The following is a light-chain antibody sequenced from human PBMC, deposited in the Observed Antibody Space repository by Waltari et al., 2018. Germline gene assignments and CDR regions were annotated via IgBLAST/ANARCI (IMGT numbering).Light chain of an antibody. Sequence: QSALTQPASVSGSPGQSLPISCTGTSSDVGSSNLVSWYQQPPGKAPNLMIYEGSKRPAGVSNRFSGSKSGNTASLTISGLQAEDEADYYCCSYTAGSTWVFGGGTKPTVL. CDR3: CSYTAGSTWV. V-gene: IGLV2-23*01. J-gene: IGLJ3*02. CDR1: SSDVGSSNL. CDR2: EGS.